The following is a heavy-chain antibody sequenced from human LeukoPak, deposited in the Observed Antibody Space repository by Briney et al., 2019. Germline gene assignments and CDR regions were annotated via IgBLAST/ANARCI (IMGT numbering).Heavy chain of an antibody. Sequence: ASVKVSCKASGGTFSSYAISWVRQAPGQGLEWMGGIIPIFGTANYAQKFQGRVTITTDESTSTAYMELSSLRSEDTAVYYCASTGYCSSTSCYHFDYWGQGTLVTVSS. CDR3: ASTGYCSSTSCYHFDY. CDR2: IIPIFGTA. D-gene: IGHD2-2*01. V-gene: IGHV1-69*05. J-gene: IGHJ4*02. CDR1: GGTFSSYA.